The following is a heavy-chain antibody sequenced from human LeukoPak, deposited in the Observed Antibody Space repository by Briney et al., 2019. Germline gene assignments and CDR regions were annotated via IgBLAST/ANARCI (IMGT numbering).Heavy chain of an antibody. CDR1: GFTFSSYA. V-gene: IGHV3-23*01. J-gene: IGHJ5*02. D-gene: IGHD6-19*01. CDR3: AKGSGSGWYGWFAP. Sequence: GGSLRLSCAASGFTFSSYAMSWVRQAPGKGLEWVSSIEASGGVTYYADAVKGRFTISRDNSKNTFYLQMNSLRAEDTALYYCAKGSGSGWYGWFAPWGQGTLVTVSS. CDR2: IEASGGVT.